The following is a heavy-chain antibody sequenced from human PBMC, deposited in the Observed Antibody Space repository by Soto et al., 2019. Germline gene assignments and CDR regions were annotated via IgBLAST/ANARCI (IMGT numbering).Heavy chain of an antibody. V-gene: IGHV3-33*01. D-gene: IGHD2-15*01. J-gene: IGHJ4*02. Sequence: GGSLRLSCAASGFTFSSYGMHWVRQAPGKGLEWVAVIWYDGSNKYYADSVRGRFTISRDNSKNTLYLQMNSLRAEDTAVYYCARDAPEWCSGGSCPSGYWGQGTLVTVSS. CDR1: GFTFSSYG. CDR3: ARDAPEWCSGGSCPSGY. CDR2: IWYDGSNK.